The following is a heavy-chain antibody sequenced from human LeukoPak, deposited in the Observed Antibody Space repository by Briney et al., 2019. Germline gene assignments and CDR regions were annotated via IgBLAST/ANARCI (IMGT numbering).Heavy chain of an antibody. V-gene: IGHV4-39*01. CDR2: ICYGENT. CDR1: GDSISSGPYY. CDR3: ARRDDSSGYHKIFDY. Sequence: SETLSLTCTVSGDSISSGPYYWGWIRQPPGKGLGWIGNICYGENTYYNPSLKSRVTISIDTSNNQFYLKLSSLTAADTAVYYCARRDDSSGYHKIFDYWGQGTLVTVSS. D-gene: IGHD3-22*01. J-gene: IGHJ4*02.